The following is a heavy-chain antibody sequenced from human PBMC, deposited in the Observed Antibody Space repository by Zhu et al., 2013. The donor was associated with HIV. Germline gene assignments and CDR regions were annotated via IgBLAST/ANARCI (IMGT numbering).Heavy chain of an antibody. CDR2: ISAYNGNT. CDR1: GYTFTSYG. D-gene: IGHD2-2*01. V-gene: IGHV1-18*01. J-gene: IGHJ5*02. Sequence: QVQLVQSGAEVKKPGASVKVSCKASGYTFTSYGISWVRQAPGQGLEWMGWISAYNGNTNYAQKLQGRVTMTTDTSTSTAYMELRSLRSDDTAVYYCARSPKLTSSHIGHSWVVVPAAMILGVLGWFDPWGQGTLVTVSS. CDR3: ARSPKLTSSHIGHSWVVVPAAMILGVLGWFDP.